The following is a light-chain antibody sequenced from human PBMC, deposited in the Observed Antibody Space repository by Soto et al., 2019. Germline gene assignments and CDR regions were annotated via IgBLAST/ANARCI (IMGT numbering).Light chain of an antibody. V-gene: IGLV7-43*01. Sequence: QAVVTQEPSLTLSPGGTVTLTCASSTGAVTTTSYANWFQQKPGQAPRALIYSTTNKHSWTPARFSGSLLGGKAALTLSGVQPEDDADYYCLLHYADPQLWVFGGGTKLTVL. CDR3: LLHYADPQLWV. CDR1: TGAVTTTSY. J-gene: IGLJ3*02. CDR2: STT.